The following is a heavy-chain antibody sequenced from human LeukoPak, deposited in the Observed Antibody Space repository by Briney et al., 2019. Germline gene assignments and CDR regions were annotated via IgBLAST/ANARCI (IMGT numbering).Heavy chain of an antibody. V-gene: IGHV4-4*07. CDR3: ARSPSTIGWNWGYYFDF. CDR1: GVAISDYF. D-gene: IGHD1-7*01. J-gene: IGHJ4*02. Sequence: SETLSLTCSVSGVAISDYFWSWIRQPAGRDLEWIGRISTTGSTYFNPSLQSRVRMSVDSSKTHFSLRLSSVTAADTAVYYCARSPSTIGWNWGYYFDFWGQGHLVTVSS. CDR2: ISTTGST.